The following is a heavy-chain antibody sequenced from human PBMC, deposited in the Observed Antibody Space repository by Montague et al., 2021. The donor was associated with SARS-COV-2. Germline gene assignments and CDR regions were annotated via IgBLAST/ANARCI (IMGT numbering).Heavy chain of an antibody. CDR3: ARWDPQTLTLIGLRGKSASDY. CDR1: GGSFSGYY. Sequence: SETLSLTCAVYGGSFSGYYWTWIRQSPGKGLEWIAEINHSGTTNYNFNPSLRSRVTISVDTCKSQFSLKLSSVTAADTGVYYCARWDPQTLTLIGLRGKSASDYWGQGTLVTVSS. V-gene: IGHV4-34*01. J-gene: IGHJ4*02. D-gene: IGHD4-23*01. CDR2: INHSGTT.